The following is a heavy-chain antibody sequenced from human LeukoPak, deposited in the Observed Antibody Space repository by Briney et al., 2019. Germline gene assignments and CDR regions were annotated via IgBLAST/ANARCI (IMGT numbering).Heavy chain of an antibody. CDR3: ASTDGRDGNSGY. CDR2: VNHNGKT. Sequence: SETLSVSCAVAGVSFKSYHWSWMRQPPGQGLEWIGEVNHNGKTKYNPYIMGRLTTPVQKTKSQTFLKLKSVTAADTAGYFCASTDGRDGNSGYWGARALVTVSS. D-gene: IGHD4-23*01. J-gene: IGHJ4*01. V-gene: IGHV4-34*01. CDR1: GVSFKSYH.